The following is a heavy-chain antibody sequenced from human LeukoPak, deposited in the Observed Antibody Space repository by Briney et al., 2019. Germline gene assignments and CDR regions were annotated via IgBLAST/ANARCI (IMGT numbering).Heavy chain of an antibody. J-gene: IGHJ4*02. D-gene: IGHD2-21*02. CDR1: GFTFSSYA. CDR3: AKDCGGDCYYDSVY. Sequence: GGSLRLSCAASGFTFSSYAMHWVRQAPGKGLEWVSAISGNDDRTYYADSVKGRFTISRDNSKNTLYLQMNSLRAEDTAVYYCAKDCGGDCYYDSVYWGQGILVTVSS. CDR2: ISGNDDRT. V-gene: IGHV3-23*01.